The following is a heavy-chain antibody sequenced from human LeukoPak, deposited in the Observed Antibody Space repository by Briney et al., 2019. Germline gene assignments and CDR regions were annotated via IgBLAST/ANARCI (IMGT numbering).Heavy chain of an antibody. V-gene: IGHV3-48*02. D-gene: IGHD3-16*02. CDR1: GFTFSSYS. CDR2: ISSSSSTI. Sequence: GGSLRLSCAASGFTFSSYSMNWVRQAPGKGLEWVSYISSSSSTIYYADSVKGRFTISRDNAKNSLYLQMNSLRDEDTAVYYCARDRRWGELSLYRYDAFDIWGQGTMVTVSS. J-gene: IGHJ3*02. CDR3: ARDRRWGELSLYRYDAFDI.